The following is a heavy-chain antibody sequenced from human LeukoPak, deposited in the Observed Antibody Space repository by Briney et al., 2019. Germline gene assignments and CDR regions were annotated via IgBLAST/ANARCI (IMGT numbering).Heavy chain of an antibody. CDR2: IKEDGTRK. CDR1: GFTFSDYY. CDR3: VAWGSLVV. D-gene: IGHD3-16*01. Sequence: GGSLRLSCAASGFTFSDYYMSWIRQAPGKGLDWVAHIKEDGTRKYYVDSVRGRFTISRDNAKNSLFLQMNSLRVEDTAVFYCVAWGSLVVWGQGTLVTVSS. V-gene: IGHV3-7*01. J-gene: IGHJ4*02.